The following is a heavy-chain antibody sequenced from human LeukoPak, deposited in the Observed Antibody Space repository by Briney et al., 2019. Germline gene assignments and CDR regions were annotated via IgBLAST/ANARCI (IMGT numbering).Heavy chain of an antibody. CDR3: ARGWGGYGSGSYYKYYYYYMDV. V-gene: IGHV4-61*02. CDR2: ISTSGST. CDR1: GGSISFGTYY. J-gene: IGHJ6*03. D-gene: IGHD3-10*01. Sequence: SETLSLTCTVSGGSISFGTYYWSWIRQPAGKGLEWIGRISTSGSTIYNPSLKSRVPMSVDTSKGQFSLTLSSVTAADTAVYYCARGWGGYGSGSYYKYYYYYMDVWGKGTTVTVSS.